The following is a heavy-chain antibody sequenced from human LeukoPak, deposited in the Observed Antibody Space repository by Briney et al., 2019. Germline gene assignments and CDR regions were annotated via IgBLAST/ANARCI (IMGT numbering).Heavy chain of an antibody. Sequence: SETLSLTCTVSGGSISGSSYYWGWIRQPPGKGLEWIGCIHYSGSTYYNPSLKSRVTISVDTSKNQFSLKLSSVTAADTAVYYCARVRGGSSWYPAIWFDPWGQGTLVTVSS. J-gene: IGHJ5*02. V-gene: IGHV4-39*07. CDR3: ARVRGGSSWYPAIWFDP. D-gene: IGHD6-13*01. CDR1: GGSISGSSYY. CDR2: IHYSGST.